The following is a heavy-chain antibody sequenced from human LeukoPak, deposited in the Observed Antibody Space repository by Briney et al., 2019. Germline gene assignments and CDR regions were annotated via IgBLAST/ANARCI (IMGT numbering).Heavy chain of an antibody. CDR3: TRGHAAMGDY. J-gene: IGHJ4*02. CDR2: IHSNDDT. V-gene: IGHV3-53*01. D-gene: IGHD5-18*01. Sequence: GGSLRLSCAASDFTVISNYMTWVRQAPGKGLECISVIHSNDDTYYAASVKGRFTISRDTPNHMLYLQMNSLRAEDTAVYFCTRGHAAMGDYWGQGTLVTVSS. CDR1: DFTVISNY.